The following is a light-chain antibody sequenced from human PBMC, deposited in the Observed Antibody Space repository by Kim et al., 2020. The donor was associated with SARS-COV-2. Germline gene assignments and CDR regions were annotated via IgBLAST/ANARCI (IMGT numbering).Light chain of an antibody. J-gene: IGLJ1*01. CDR3: AACDDSLNGYV. CDR1: SSNIGSNT. V-gene: IGLV1-44*01. CDR2: SDN. Sequence: QSVLTQPPSASGTPGQRVTMSCSGSSSNIGSNTVNWYQQLPRTAPKLLIYSDNQRPSGVPDRFSGSKSDTSASLAISGLQSEDEADYYCAACDDSLNGYVFGTGTKVTVL.